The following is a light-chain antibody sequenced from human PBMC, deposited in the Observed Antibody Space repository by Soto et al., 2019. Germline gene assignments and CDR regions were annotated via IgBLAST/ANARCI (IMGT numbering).Light chain of an antibody. CDR2: EVR. CDR3: SSYTSSSTYV. J-gene: IGLJ1*01. V-gene: IGLV2-14*01. Sequence: QSVLTQPASVSGSPGQSITISCSGTSRDIGAYNLVSWYQQPPGKAPKLLIYEVRNRPSGISYRFSGSKSGTTASLTISSLLPEDEADYYCSSYTSSSTYVFGTGTKVTVL. CDR1: SRDIGAYNL.